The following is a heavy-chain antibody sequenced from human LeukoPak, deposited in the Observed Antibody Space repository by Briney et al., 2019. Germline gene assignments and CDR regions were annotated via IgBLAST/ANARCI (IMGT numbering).Heavy chain of an antibody. Sequence: GGSLRLSCEASGFTFSAYAMTWVRQAPGKGLEWVSLISSSGASAYYADSVKGRFNIARDNSKNTLYLQMNNLRADDTAEYYCAKDMELASWGQGTLVTVSS. CDR2: ISSSGASA. CDR1: GFTFSAYA. CDR3: AKDMELAS. J-gene: IGHJ5*02. D-gene: IGHD1-26*01. V-gene: IGHV3-23*01.